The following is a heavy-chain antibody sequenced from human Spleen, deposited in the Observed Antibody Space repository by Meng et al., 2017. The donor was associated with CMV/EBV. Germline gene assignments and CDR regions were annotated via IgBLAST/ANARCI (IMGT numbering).Heavy chain of an antibody. V-gene: IGHV4-34*01. J-gene: IGHJ5*02. D-gene: IGHD3-16*01. Sequence: QVQLQQWGAGLLTPSEILSLTCAVYGGSFSGYYWSWIRQPPGKGLEWIGEINHSGSTNYNPSLKSRVTISVDTSKNQFSLKLSSVTAADTAVYYCARGKFEGWFDPWGQGTLVTVSS. CDR1: GGSFSGYY. CDR2: INHSGST. CDR3: ARGKFEGWFDP.